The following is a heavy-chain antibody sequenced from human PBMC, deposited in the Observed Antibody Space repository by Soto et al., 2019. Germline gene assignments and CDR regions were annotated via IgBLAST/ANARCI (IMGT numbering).Heavy chain of an antibody. CDR2: INHSGST. Sequence: PSETLSLTCTVSGGSISSGGYYWSWIRQHPGKGLEWIGEINHSGSTNYNPSLKSRVTISVDTSKNQFSLKLSSVTAADTAVYYCARDRRIAARPNWFDPWGQGTLVTVSS. D-gene: IGHD6-6*01. CDR3: ARDRRIAARPNWFDP. J-gene: IGHJ5*02. V-gene: IGHV4-31*02. CDR1: GGSISSGGYY.